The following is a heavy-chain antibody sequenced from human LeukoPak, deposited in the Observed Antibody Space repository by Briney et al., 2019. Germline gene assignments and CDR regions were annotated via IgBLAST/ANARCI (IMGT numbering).Heavy chain of an antibody. J-gene: IGHJ4*02. D-gene: IGHD3-10*01. V-gene: IGHV3-23*01. CDR3: ARGGVDYYGSGTYYLMYYFDY. CDR1: GFTFSSYG. CDR2: ISGSGGST. Sequence: GGTLRLSCAAPGFTFSSYGMSWVRQAPGKGLEWVSAISGSGGSTYYADSVKGRFTISRDNAKNSLYLQMNSLRAEDTAVYFCARGGVDYYGSGTYYLMYYFDYWGQGALVTVSS.